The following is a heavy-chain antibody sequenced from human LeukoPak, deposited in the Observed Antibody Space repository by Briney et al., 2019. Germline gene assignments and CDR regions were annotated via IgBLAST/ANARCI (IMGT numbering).Heavy chain of an antibody. CDR2: ISYDGRNK. D-gene: IGHD3-10*01. CDR1: GFTFSNYD. CDR3: ANDGGAY. J-gene: IGHJ4*02. Sequence: GGSLRLSCAASGFTFSNYDMHWVRQAPGKGLEWVAVISYDGRNKYCTDPVKGRFTISRDNSNNTLYLQMNSLRVEDTAIYYCANDGGAYWGQGTLVTVSS. V-gene: IGHV3-30-3*02.